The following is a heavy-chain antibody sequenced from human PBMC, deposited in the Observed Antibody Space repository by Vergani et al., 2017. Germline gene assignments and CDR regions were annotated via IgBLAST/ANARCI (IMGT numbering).Heavy chain of an antibody. CDR3: ASAGVYLYSSGYFDY. J-gene: IGHJ4*02. V-gene: IGHV5-51*01. CDR2: IYPGDSDT. D-gene: IGHD6-19*01. Sequence: VQLVQSGAEVKKPGASVKVSCKGSGYSFTSYWIGWVRQMPGKGLEWMGIIYPGDSDTRYSPSFQGQVTISADKSISTAYLQWSSLKASDTAMYYCASAGVYLYSSGYFDYWGQGTLVTVSS. CDR1: GYSFTSYW.